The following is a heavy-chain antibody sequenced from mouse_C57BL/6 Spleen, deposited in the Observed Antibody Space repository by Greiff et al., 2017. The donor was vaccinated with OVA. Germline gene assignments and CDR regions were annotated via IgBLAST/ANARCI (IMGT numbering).Heavy chain of an antibody. V-gene: IGHV5-4*01. CDR3: AREDGSSLMGY. J-gene: IGHJ4*01. Sequence: EVQGVESGGGLVKPGGSLKLSCAASGFTFSSYAMTWVRQTPEKRLEWVATISDGGSYTYYPDNVKGRFTISRDNAKNNLYLQMSHLKSEDTAMYYCAREDGSSLMGYWGQGTSVSVSS. D-gene: IGHD1-1*01. CDR2: ISDGGSYT. CDR1: GFTFSSYA.